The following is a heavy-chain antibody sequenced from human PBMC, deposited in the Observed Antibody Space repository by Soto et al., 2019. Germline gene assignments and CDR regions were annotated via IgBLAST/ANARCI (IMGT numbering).Heavy chain of an antibody. CDR1: GGSISSYY. D-gene: IGHD1-26*01. Sequence: QVQLQESGPGLVKPSETLSLTCTVSGGSISSYYWSWIRQPPGKGLEWIGYIYYSGSTNYNPSLKSRVTISVDTSKNQFSLKLSSVTAADTAVYYCARNGVGATLLDHWGQGTLVTVSS. CDR2: IYYSGST. J-gene: IGHJ4*02. V-gene: IGHV4-59*01. CDR3: ARNGVGATLLDH.